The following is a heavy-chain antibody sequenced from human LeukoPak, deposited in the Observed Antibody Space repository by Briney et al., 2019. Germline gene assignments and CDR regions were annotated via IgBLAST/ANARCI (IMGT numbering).Heavy chain of an antibody. J-gene: IGHJ4*02. V-gene: IGHV3-7*05. CDR2: IQRDGSER. CDR1: GFSFSGYC. Sequence: GGSLRLSCAASGFSFSGYCMNWVRQAPGKGLEWVAVIQRDGSERYYADSFKGRFTISRDNSRNSLFLHMNSLRTEDTALYYCAKDYYWGQGTLVTVSS. CDR3: AKDYY.